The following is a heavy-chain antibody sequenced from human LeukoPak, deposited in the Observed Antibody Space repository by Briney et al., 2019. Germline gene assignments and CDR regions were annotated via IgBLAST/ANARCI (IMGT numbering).Heavy chain of an antibody. D-gene: IGHD2-8*01. CDR2: ISSDGSQK. CDR1: GFSFRAYG. CDR3: AKEMGPMVHGDY. Sequence: GGSLRLSCAASGFSFRAYGMHWVRQAPGKGLEWVAIISSDGSQKFYAVSVKGRFTISRDNSKNTLYLQMDRLRAEDTAVYYCAKEMGPMVHGDYWGQGTLVTVSS. V-gene: IGHV3-30*18. J-gene: IGHJ4*02.